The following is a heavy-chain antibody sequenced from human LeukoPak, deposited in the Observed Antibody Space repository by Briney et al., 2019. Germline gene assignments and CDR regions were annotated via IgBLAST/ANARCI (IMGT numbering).Heavy chain of an antibody. J-gene: IGHJ2*01. V-gene: IGHV1-24*01. D-gene: IGHD3-3*01. CDR1: GYTLTELS. CDR3: ATSSVGLLRFLEVPWGWYFDL. Sequence: GASVKVSCKVSGYTLTELSMHWVRQAPGKGLEWMGGFDPEDGETIYAQKFQGRVTMTEDTSTDTAYMELSSLRSEDTAVYYCATSSVGLLRFLEVPWGWYFDLWGRGTLVTVSS. CDR2: FDPEDGET.